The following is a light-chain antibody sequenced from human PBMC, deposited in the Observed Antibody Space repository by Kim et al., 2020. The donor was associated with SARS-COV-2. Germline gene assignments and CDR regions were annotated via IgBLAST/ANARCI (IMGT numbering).Light chain of an antibody. CDR1: KVGDKY. J-gene: IGLJ2*01. CDR2: QDS. CDR3: PAWDSSTEV. V-gene: IGLV3-1*01. Sequence: SYELTQPPSVSVSPGQTASITCSGDKVGDKYACWYQQKPGQSPVLVIYQDSKRPSGLPERLSGSNSGNTATLTISGTQAMDEADYYCPAWDSSTEVLGGG.